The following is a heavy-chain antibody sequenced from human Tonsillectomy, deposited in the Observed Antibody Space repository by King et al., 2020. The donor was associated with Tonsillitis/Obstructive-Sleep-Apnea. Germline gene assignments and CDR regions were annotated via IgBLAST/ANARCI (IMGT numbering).Heavy chain of an antibody. Sequence: VQLVESGGGVVQPGGSLRLSCAASGFTFADYAMHWVRQSPGKGLEWVSLISGDGSSTYYADSVKGRFTISRDHSKKSLYLQMNSLKTEDTAVYYCAKDTEPANYDFWSGPAYWGQGTLVTVSS. V-gene: IGHV3-43*02. CDR1: GFTFADYA. D-gene: IGHD3-3*01. J-gene: IGHJ4*02. CDR2: ISGDGSST. CDR3: AKDTEPANYDFWSGPAY.